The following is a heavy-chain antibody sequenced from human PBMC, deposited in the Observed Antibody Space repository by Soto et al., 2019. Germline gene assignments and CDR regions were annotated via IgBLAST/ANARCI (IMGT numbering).Heavy chain of an antibody. CDR2: IYWDDSK. Sequence: QITLKESGPTLVKPTQTLTLTCTFSGFSLTTDRVGVGWIRQPPGEALEWLAGIYWDDSKTYRPSLESRLTIPKDTSKLQVALTITNLYSLDTAPYYCAHDYGWGTLYWGQGTLVTVSS. CDR3: AHDYGWGTLY. J-gene: IGHJ4*02. CDR1: GFSLTTDRVG. D-gene: IGHD3-10*01. V-gene: IGHV2-5*02.